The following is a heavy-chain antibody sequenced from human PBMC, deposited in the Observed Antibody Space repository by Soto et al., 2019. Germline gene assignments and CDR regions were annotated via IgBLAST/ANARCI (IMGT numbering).Heavy chain of an antibody. Sequence: GGSLRLSCAASGFTVSSNYMSWVRQAPGKGLEWVSVIYSGGSTYYADSVKGRFTISRDNSKNTLYLQMNSLRAEDTAVYYCARGLSYYGSGSYAHYYYYGMDVWGQGTTVTVSS. CDR2: IYSGGST. CDR3: ARGLSYYGSGSYAHYYYYGMDV. V-gene: IGHV3-53*01. J-gene: IGHJ6*02. CDR1: GFTVSSNY. D-gene: IGHD3-10*01.